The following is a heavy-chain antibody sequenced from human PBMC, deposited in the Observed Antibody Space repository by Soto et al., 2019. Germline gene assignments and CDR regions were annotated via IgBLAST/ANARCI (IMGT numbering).Heavy chain of an antibody. CDR2: IIPIFGTA. CDR1: GGTFSSYA. Sequence: GASVKVSCKASGGTFSSYAISWVRQAPGQGLEWMGGIIPIFGTANYAQKFQGRVTITADKSTSTAYMELSSLRSEDTAVYYCATDSLSGRNKWFDPWGQGTLVTVSS. CDR3: ATDSLSGRNKWFDP. D-gene: IGHD2-21*01. V-gene: IGHV1-69*06. J-gene: IGHJ5*02.